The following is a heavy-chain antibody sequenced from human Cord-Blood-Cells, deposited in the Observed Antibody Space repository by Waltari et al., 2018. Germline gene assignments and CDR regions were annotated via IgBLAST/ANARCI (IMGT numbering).Heavy chain of an antibody. J-gene: IGHJ3*02. CDR3: ARDKYSGSLDI. CDR1: GYTFTGYY. Sequence: QVQLVQSGAEVKKPGASVKVSCKASGYTFTGYYMHWVRQAPGQGLEWMGWINPNRGGTNYAQKFQGRVTMTRDTSISTAYMELSRLRSDDTAVYYCARDKYSGSLDIWGQGTMVTVSS. CDR2: INPNRGGT. V-gene: IGHV1-2*02. D-gene: IGHD1-26*01.